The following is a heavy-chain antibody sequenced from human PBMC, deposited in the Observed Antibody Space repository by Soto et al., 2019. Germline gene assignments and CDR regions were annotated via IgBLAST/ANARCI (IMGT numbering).Heavy chain of an antibody. CDR3: ARHNSGYYYDH. CDR1: GGSISSYY. V-gene: IGHV4-59*08. D-gene: IGHD6-13*01. J-gene: IGHJ4*02. CDR2: IYYSGST. Sequence: SDTLSLTCTVSGGSISSYYWSWIRQPPGKGLEWIGYIYYSGSTNYNPSLKSRVTISVDTSKNQFSLKLSSVTAADTAVYYCARHNSGYYYDHWGQGTLVTVSS.